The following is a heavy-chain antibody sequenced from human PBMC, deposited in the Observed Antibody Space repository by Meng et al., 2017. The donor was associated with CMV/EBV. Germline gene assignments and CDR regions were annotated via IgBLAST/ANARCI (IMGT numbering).Heavy chain of an antibody. CDR2: IKSKTDGGTT. CDR1: GFTFSNAW. J-gene: IGHJ5*02. D-gene: IGHD6-25*01. Sequence: CADSGFTFSNAWMSWVRQAPGKGLEWVGRIKSKTDGGTTDYAAPVKGRFTISRDDSKNTLYLQMNSLKTEDTAVYYCTAATHLNWFDPWGQGTLVTVSS. V-gene: IGHV3-15*01. CDR3: TAATHLNWFDP.